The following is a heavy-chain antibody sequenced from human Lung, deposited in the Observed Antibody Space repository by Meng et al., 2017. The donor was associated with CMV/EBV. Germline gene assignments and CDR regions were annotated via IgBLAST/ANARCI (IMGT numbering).Heavy chain of an antibody. J-gene: IGHJ6*02. D-gene: IGHD2-2*01. V-gene: IGHV3-73*01. CDR2: IRSKANSYAT. CDR3: TGYCSSTSCLLYYYYGMDV. Sequence: GESLKISCAASGFTFSGSAMYWVRQASGKGLEWVGRIRSKANSYATAYAASVKGRFTISRDDSKNTAYLQMNSLKTEDTAVYYCTGYCSSTSCLLYYYYGMDVWGQGTTVTVSS. CDR1: GFTFSGSA.